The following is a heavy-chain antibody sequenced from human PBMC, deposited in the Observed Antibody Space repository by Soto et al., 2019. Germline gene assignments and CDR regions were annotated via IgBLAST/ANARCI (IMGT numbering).Heavy chain of an antibody. Sequence: PGGSLRLSCAASGFTFSSYSMNWVRQAPGKGLEWVSSISSSSSYIYYADSVKGRFTISRDNAKNSLYLQMNSLRAEDTAVYYCARDSGYDGDYGMDVWGQGTTVTVSS. CDR2: ISSSSSYI. CDR3: ARDSGYDGDYGMDV. CDR1: GFTFSSYS. V-gene: IGHV3-21*01. J-gene: IGHJ6*02. D-gene: IGHD5-12*01.